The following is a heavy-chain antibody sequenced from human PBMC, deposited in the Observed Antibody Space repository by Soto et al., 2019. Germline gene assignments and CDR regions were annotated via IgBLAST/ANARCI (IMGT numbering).Heavy chain of an antibody. CDR2: IIPIFGTA. CDR3: ARDDEQWLANYYYGMDV. CDR1: GGTFSSYA. V-gene: IGHV1-69*13. J-gene: IGHJ6*02. Sequence: GASVKVSCKASGGTFSSYAISWVRQAPGQGLEWMGGIIPIFGTANYAQKFQGRVTITADESTSTAYMELSSLRSEDTAVYYCARDDEQWLANYYYGMDVWGQGTTVTVSS. D-gene: IGHD6-19*01.